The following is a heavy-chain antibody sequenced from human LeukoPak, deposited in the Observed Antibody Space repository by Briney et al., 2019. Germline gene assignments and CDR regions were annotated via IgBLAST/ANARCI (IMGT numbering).Heavy chain of an antibody. CDR3: ARDLGISGWYAPPLGYFDH. J-gene: IGHJ4*02. Sequence: ASVKVSCKASGYTLTGYCMHWVRQAPGQGLEWLGWINTKSGATNYAQNFQGRVTMTRDTSMSTTYMELKRLRSDDTAVYYCARDLGISGWYAPPLGYFDHWGQGTLLTVSS. CDR1: GYTLTGYC. CDR2: INTKSGAT. D-gene: IGHD6-19*01. V-gene: IGHV1-2*02.